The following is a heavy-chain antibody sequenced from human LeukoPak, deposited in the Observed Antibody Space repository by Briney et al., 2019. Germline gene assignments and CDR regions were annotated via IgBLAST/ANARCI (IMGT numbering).Heavy chain of an antibody. CDR3: ARRPAAIRRSPRSDHSYYYYYYGMDV. Sequence: SETLSLTCAVSGGSFSGYYWSWIRQPPGKGLEWIGEINHSESTNYNPSLKSRVTISVDTSKNQFSLKLSSVTAADTAVYYCARRPAAIRRSPRSDHSYYYYYYGMDVWGQGTTVTVSS. V-gene: IGHV4-34*01. CDR2: INHSEST. D-gene: IGHD2-2*02. J-gene: IGHJ6*02. CDR1: GGSFSGYY.